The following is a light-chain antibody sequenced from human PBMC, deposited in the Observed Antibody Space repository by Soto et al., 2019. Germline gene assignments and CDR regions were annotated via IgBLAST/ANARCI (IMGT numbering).Light chain of an antibody. CDR1: SSDVGGYNY. CDR3: SSYADTNNLV. CDR2: EVN. V-gene: IGLV2-8*01. Sequence: QSALTQPPSASGSPGQSVTISCTGTSSDVGGYNYVSWYQQHPGKAPKLMIYEVNKRPSGLPDRFSGSKSGNTASLTVSGLQAEDEADYYCSSYADTNNLVFGGGTKLTVL. J-gene: IGLJ3*02.